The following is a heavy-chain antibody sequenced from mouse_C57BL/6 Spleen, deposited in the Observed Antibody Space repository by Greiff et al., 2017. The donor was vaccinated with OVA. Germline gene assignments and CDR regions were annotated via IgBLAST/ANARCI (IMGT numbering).Heavy chain of an antibody. Sequence: EVQLQQSGPELVKPGASVKISCKASGYTFTDYYMNWVKQSHGKSLEWIGDINPNNGGTSYNQKFKGKATLTVDKSSSTAYMELRSLSSEDSAVYYGARSGQLRPNFDYWGQGTTLTVSS. CDR3: ARSGQLRPNFDY. CDR2: INPNNGGT. J-gene: IGHJ2*01. D-gene: IGHD3-2*02. CDR1: GYTFTDYY. V-gene: IGHV1-26*01.